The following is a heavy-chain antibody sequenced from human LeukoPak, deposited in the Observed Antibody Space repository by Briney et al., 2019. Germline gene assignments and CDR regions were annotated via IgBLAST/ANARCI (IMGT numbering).Heavy chain of an antibody. CDR3: ARGGSSWYWFDP. V-gene: IGHV1-2*02. CDR2: INPNSGGT. J-gene: IGHJ5*02. D-gene: IGHD6-13*01. Sequence: ASVKVSCKASGYTFTDCYIHWVRQAPGQGLEWLGWINPNSGGTNYAQKFQGRVTMTRDTSISTAYMELSRLRSDDTAVYYCARGGSSWYWFDPWGQGTLVTVSS. CDR1: GYTFTDCY.